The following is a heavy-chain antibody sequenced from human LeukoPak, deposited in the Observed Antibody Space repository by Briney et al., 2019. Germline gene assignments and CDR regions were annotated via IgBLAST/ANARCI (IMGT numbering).Heavy chain of an antibody. CDR3: ARWSGFYYGSGSYSYYYYYYYGMDV. Sequence: PGGSLRLSCAASGFTFSSYSMNWVRQAPGKGREWVSSISSGSSYIYYADSVKGRFTISRDNAKNSLYLQMNSLRAEDTAVYYCARWSGFYYGSGSYSYYYYYYYGMDVWGQGTTVTVSS. D-gene: IGHD3-10*01. J-gene: IGHJ6*02. CDR2: ISSGSSYI. V-gene: IGHV3-21*01. CDR1: GFTFSSYS.